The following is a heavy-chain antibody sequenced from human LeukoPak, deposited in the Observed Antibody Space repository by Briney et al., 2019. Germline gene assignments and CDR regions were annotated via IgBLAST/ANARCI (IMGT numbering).Heavy chain of an antibody. J-gene: IGHJ5*02. D-gene: IGHD3-9*01. CDR1: GYTFTGYY. V-gene: IGHV1-2*02. CDR2: INPNSGGT. Sequence: ASVKVSCKASGYTFTGYYMHWVRQAPGQGLEWMGWINPNSGGTNYAQKFQGRVTMTRDTSISTAYMELSRLRSDDTAVYYCARDGYHYDILTGYHANWFDPWGQGTLVTVSS. CDR3: ARDGYHYDILTGYHANWFDP.